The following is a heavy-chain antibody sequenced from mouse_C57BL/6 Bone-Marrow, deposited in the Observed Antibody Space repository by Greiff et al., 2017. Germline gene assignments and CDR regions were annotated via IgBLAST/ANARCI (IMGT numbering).Heavy chain of an antibody. V-gene: IGHV5-17*01. J-gene: IGHJ4*01. CDR2: ISSGSSTI. CDR1: GFTFSDYG. CDR3: ARPYYYYAMDY. Sequence: EVMLVESGGGLVKPGGSLKLSCAASGFTFSDYGMHWVRQAPEKGLEWVAYISSGSSTIYYADTVKGRFTISRDNAKNTLFLQMASLRSEDTAMYYCARPYYYYAMDYWGQRASVTVSS. D-gene: IGHD2-10*01.